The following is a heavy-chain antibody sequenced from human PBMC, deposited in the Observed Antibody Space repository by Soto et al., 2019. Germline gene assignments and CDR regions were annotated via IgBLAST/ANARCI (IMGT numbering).Heavy chain of an antibody. CDR1: GYTFTSYG. J-gene: IGHJ5*02. CDR3: AGGPPATISHWFDP. Sequence: QVQLVQSGAEVKKPGASVKVSCKASGYTFTSYGISWVRQAPGQGLEWMGWISAYNGNTNYAQKLQGRVTMTTDTSTRTAYRELRSRRSDATAVYYCAGGPPATISHWFDPWGQGTLVTVSS. V-gene: IGHV1-18*01. CDR2: ISAYNGNT. D-gene: IGHD5-12*01.